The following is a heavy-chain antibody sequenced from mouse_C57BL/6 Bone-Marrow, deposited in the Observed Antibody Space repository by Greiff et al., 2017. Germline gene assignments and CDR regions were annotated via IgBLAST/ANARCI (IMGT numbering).Heavy chain of an antibody. V-gene: IGHV2-9*01. J-gene: IGHJ1*03. D-gene: IGHD1-1*01. CDR2: IWGGGST. CDR3: AKHVTLYGSSYERYFDV. CDR1: GFSLTSYG. Sequence: VQLKESGPGLVAPSQSLSITCTVSGFSLTSYGVDWVRQPPGKGLEWLGVIWGGGSTNYNSAPMSRLSISKDNSKSQVFLKMNSLQTDDTAMYYCAKHVTLYGSSYERYFDVWGTGTTVTVSS.